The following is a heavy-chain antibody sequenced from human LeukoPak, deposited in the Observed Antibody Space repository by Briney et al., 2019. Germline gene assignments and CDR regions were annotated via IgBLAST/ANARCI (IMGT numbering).Heavy chain of an antibody. D-gene: IGHD5-24*01. J-gene: IGHJ5*02. Sequence: SQTLSLTCTVSGGSISSGGYYWSWIRQHPGKGLEWIGYIYYSGSTYYNPSLKSRVTISVDTSKNQFSLKLSSVTAADTAVYYCARRRDGYNYSWFDPWGQGTLVTVSS. V-gene: IGHV4-31*03. CDR1: GGSISSGGYY. CDR3: ARRRDGYNYSWFDP. CDR2: IYYSGST.